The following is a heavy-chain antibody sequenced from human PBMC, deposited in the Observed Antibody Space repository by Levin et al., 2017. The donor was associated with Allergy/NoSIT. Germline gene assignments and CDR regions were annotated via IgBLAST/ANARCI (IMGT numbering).Heavy chain of an antibody. J-gene: IGHJ4*02. D-gene: IGHD6-13*01. CDR2: IYYSGNT. Sequence: ASETLSLTCTVSGGSISSYYWSWIRQPPGKGLEWIGYIYYSGNTNYNPSLKSRVTISVDTSKNQFSLKLSSVTAADTAVYYCARVMSSSWPFDYWGQGTLVTVSS. CDR3: ARVMSSSWPFDY. V-gene: IGHV4-59*01. CDR1: GGSISSYY.